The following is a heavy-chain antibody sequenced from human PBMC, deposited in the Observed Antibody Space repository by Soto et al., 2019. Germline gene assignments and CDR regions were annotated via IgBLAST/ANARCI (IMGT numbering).Heavy chain of an antibody. V-gene: IGHV3-23*01. CDR3: AKDHGITMVRGASTSDY. CDR1: GFTFSSYA. CDR2: ISGSGGST. J-gene: IGHJ4*02. Sequence: GSLRLSCAASGFTFSSYAMSWVRQAPGKGLERVSAISGSGGSTYYADSVKGRFTISRDNSKNTLYLQMNSLRAEDTAVYYCAKDHGITMVRGASTSDYWGQGTLVTVSS. D-gene: IGHD3-10*01.